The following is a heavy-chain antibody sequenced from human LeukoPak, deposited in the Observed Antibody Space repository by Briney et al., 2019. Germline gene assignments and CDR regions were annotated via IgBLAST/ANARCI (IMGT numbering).Heavy chain of an antibody. J-gene: IGHJ4*02. D-gene: IGHD6-13*01. CDR3: ARLVGSSWYREALRGRDY. Sequence: PSETLSLTCTVSGGSISSSSYYWGWIRQPPGKGLEWIGYIYYSGSTYYNPSLKSRVTMSVDTSKNQFSLKLTSVTAADTAVYYCARLVGSSWYREALRGRDYWGQGTLVTVSS. V-gene: IGHV4-39*01. CDR2: IYYSGST. CDR1: GGSISSSSYY.